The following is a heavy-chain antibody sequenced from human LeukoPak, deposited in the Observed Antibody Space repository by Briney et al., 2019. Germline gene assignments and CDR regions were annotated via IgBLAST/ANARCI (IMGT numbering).Heavy chain of an antibody. CDR1: GFTFSHYG. D-gene: IGHD3-10*01. V-gene: IGHV3-30*02. CDR2: IPYDASNK. CDR3: VKDEGYFASGTYYKDFDY. J-gene: IGHJ4*02. Sequence: GGSLRLSCAASGFTFSHYGMHWVRQAPGKGLEWVAFIPYDASNKYYADSVKGRFTISRDNSENTLYLQVNSLRVEDTAVYSCVKDEGYFASGTYYKDFDYWGQGTLVTVSS.